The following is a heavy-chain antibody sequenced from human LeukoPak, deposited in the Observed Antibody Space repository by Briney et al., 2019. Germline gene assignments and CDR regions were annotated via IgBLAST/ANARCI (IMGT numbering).Heavy chain of an antibody. D-gene: IGHD2-8*01. CDR2: NYHTGTT. Sequence: PSETLSLTCNLSAYSISTGNYWGCIRPPPGKGQERIGSNYHTGTTSYNPSLKSRVTISVDTSKNQFSLKLRSVTAADTAVFFCARGPEMVYITHAAFDFWGQGTRVTVSS. CDR3: ARGPEMVYITHAAFDF. J-gene: IGHJ3*01. V-gene: IGHV4-38-2*02. CDR1: AYSISTGNY.